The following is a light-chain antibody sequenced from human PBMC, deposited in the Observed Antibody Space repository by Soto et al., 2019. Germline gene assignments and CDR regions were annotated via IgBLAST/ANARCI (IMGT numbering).Light chain of an antibody. CDR1: SSNIGAGYD. CDR3: QSSDSSLSVV. Sequence: QSVLTQPPSVSGAPGQRVTISCTGSSSNIGAGYDVHWYQQLPGTAPKLLIYGNSNRPSGVPDRFSGSKSGTSASLAITGLQAEDEAAYYCQSSDSSLSVVFGGGTQLTVL. V-gene: IGLV1-40*01. CDR2: GNS. J-gene: IGLJ2*01.